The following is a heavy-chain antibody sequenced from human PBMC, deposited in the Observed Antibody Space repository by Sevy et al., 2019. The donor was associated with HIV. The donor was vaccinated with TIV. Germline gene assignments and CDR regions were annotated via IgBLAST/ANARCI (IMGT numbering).Heavy chain of an antibody. Sequence: GGSLRFSCAASGFTFSSYDMHWVRQATGKGLEWVSAIGTAGDTYYPGSVKGRFTISRENAKNSLYLQMNSLRAGDTAVYYCARAWFGEGYYYGIDVRGQGTTVTVSS. J-gene: IGHJ6*02. CDR2: IGTAGDT. CDR1: GFTFSSYD. CDR3: ARAWFGEGYYYGIDV. D-gene: IGHD3-10*01. V-gene: IGHV3-13*01.